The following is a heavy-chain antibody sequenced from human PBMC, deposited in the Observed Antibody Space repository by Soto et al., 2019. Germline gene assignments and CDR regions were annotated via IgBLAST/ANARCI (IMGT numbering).Heavy chain of an antibody. CDR2: IYWDDDK. D-gene: IGHD2-15*01. V-gene: IGHV2-5*02. J-gene: IGHJ4*02. CDR1: GFSLSTSGVG. Sequence: QITLKESGPTLVKPTQTITLTCTFSGFSLSTSGVGVGWIRQSPGKALEWLALIYWDDDKRYSPSLKRRLTITKDSSKNQVVLTMTNMDPVDKATYYCARIYCSGGSCYGNYFDYWGQGTLVTVSS. CDR3: ARIYCSGGSCYGNYFDY.